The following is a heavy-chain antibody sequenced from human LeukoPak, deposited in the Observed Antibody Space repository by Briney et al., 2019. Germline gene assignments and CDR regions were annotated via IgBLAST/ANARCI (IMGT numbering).Heavy chain of an antibody. D-gene: IGHD1-26*01. CDR1: GFTFSSYW. CDR3: ARYRSGTVGATGYYYMDV. J-gene: IGHJ6*03. V-gene: IGHV3-7*01. CDR2: IKQDGSEK. Sequence: GGSLRLSCAASGFTFSSYWMGWVRQAPGRGLEWVANIKQDGSEKYYVDSVKGRFTLSRDNAKNSLYLQMNSLRAEDTAVYYCARYRSGTVGATGYYYMDVWGKGTTVTVSS.